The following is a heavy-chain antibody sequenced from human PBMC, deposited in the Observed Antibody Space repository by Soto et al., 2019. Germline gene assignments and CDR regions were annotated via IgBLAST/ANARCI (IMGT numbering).Heavy chain of an antibody. CDR3: TTRIVVVVAAMSGNLGSLDY. CDR1: GFTFSNAW. D-gene: IGHD2-15*01. Sequence: GGSLRLSCAASGFTFSNAWMNWVRQAPGKGLEWVGRIKSKTDGGTTDYAAPVKGRFTISRDDSKNTLYLQMNSLKTEDTAVYYCTTRIVVVVAAMSGNLGSLDYWGQGTLVTVSS. V-gene: IGHV3-15*07. CDR2: IKSKTDGGTT. J-gene: IGHJ4*02.